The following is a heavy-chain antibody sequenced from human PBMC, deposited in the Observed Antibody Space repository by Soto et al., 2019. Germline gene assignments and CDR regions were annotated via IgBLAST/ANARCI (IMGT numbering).Heavy chain of an antibody. Sequence: EVQLVESGGGLVQPGGSLRLSCAASGFTFSDHYMDWVRQAPGKGLEWVGRTRNKANSYTTEYAASVKGRFTISRDDSKNSLYLQMNSLKTEDTAVYYCASGEDIEIDYWGQGTLVTVSS. J-gene: IGHJ4*02. V-gene: IGHV3-72*01. CDR3: ASGEDIEIDY. CDR1: GFTFSDHY. CDR2: TRNKANSYTT.